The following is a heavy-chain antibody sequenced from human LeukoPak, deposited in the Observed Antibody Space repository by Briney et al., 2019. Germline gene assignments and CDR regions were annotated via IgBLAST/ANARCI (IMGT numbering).Heavy chain of an antibody. V-gene: IGHV4-39*01. CDR3: ARVRRSLNWFDS. CDR2: IYYSGIT. J-gene: IGHJ5*01. D-gene: IGHD3-3*01. CDR1: GDSISTTNYY. Sequence: SETLSLACAVSGDSISTTNYYWGWIRQPPGKGLEWIGIIYYSGITHYNPSLKSRVTILVDTSKNQFSLKLSSVTDADTAVYYCARVRRSLNWFDSWGQGTLVTVSS.